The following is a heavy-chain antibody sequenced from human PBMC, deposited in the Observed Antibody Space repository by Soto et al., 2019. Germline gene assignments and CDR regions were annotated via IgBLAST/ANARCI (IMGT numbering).Heavy chain of an antibody. Sequence: ASVKVSCKTSGYVFTSFGISWVRQAPGQGLEWMGWVRPYNGDTKYAEKFQGRVTMTSDTSTTTAYMELRGLRSDDTAVYLCVRRFFADFWSPYYYFDYWGQGTQVTVSS. CDR3: VRRFFADFWSPYYYFDY. CDR1: GYVFTSFG. CDR2: VRPYNGDT. V-gene: IGHV1-18*04. J-gene: IGHJ4*02. D-gene: IGHD3-10*01.